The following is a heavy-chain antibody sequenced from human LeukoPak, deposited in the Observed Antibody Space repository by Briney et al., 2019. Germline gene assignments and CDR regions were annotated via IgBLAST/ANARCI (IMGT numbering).Heavy chain of an antibody. CDR3: TRDPRRLDY. CDR1: GFTFSSYG. V-gene: IGHV3-74*01. J-gene: IGHJ4*02. Sequence: GRCLRLSCAASGFTFSSYGMHWVRQAPGKGLVWVSRINSDGRSTSYADSVKGRFTISRGNAKNTLYLQMNSLRAEDTAVYYCTRDPRRLDYWGQGTLVTVS. CDR2: INSDGRST.